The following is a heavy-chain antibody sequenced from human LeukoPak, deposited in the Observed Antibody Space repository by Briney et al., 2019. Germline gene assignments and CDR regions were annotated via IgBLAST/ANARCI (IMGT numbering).Heavy chain of an antibody. CDR1: GGSFSGYY. CDR2: INHSGST. D-gene: IGHD3-16*02. Sequence: SETLSLTCAVYGGSFSGYYWSWIRQPPGKGLEWIGEINHSGSTNYNPSLKSRVTISVDTSKNQFSLKLSSVTAADTAVYYCARAAYYDYVWGSYRYTREPYYSDYWGQGTLVTVSS. CDR3: ARAAYYDYVWGSYRYTREPYYSDY. J-gene: IGHJ4*02. V-gene: IGHV4-34*01.